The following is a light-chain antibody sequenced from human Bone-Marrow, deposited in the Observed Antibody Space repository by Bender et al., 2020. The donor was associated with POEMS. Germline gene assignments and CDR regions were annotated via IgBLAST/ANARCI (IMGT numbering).Light chain of an antibody. CDR2: NVN. CDR1: SSDVGAYDY. Sequence: QSALTQPRSVSGSPGQSVTLSCTGTSSDVGAYDYVSWYQQYPAKAPKLIIYNVNKRPSGVPDRFSGSKSGNTASLTISGLQAVDEADYYCSSYAGGYTLAFGGGTKLTVL. CDR3: SSYAGGYTLA. J-gene: IGLJ2*01. V-gene: IGLV2-11*01.